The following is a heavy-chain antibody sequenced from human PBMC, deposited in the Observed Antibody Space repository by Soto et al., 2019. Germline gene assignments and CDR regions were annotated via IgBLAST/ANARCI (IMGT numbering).Heavy chain of an antibody. V-gene: IGHV1-46*01. CDR3: ASTTMVRGVIIDAFDI. J-gene: IGHJ3*02. D-gene: IGHD3-10*01. CDR1: GYTFTSYY. Sequence: QVQLVQSGAEVKKPGASVKVSCKASGYTFTSYYMHWVRQAPGQGLEWMGIINPSGGSTSYAQKFQGRVTMTRDTSTSTVYMELSSLRSEDTAVYYCASTTMVRGVIIDAFDIWGQGTMVTVSS. CDR2: INPSGGST.